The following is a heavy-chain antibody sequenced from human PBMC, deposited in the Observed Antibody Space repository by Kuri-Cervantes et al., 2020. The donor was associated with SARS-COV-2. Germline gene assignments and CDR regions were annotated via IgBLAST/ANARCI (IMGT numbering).Heavy chain of an antibody. J-gene: IGHJ6*02. Sequence: SVKVSCKASGGTFSSYAISWVRQAPGQGLEWMGGIIPIFGTANYAQKFQGRVTITADESTSTAYMELSSLRSEDTAVYYCATREGGLGYDGMDVWGQGTTVTVSS. CDR3: ATREGGLGYDGMDV. V-gene: IGHV1-69*13. D-gene: IGHD3-16*01. CDR2: IIPIFGTA. CDR1: GGTFSSYA.